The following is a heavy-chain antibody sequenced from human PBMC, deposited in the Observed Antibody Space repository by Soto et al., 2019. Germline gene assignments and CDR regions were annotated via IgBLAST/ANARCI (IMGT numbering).Heavy chain of an antibody. Sequence: NPSETLSLTCTVSGGSISSGDYYWSWIRQPPGKGLEWIGYIYYSGSTYYNPSLKSRVTISVDTSKNQFSLKLSSVTAADTAVYYCARDYCGGDCYSWSWFDPWGQGTLVTVSS. CDR1: GGSISSGDYY. V-gene: IGHV4-30-4*01. CDR2: IYYSGST. J-gene: IGHJ5*02. D-gene: IGHD2-21*02. CDR3: ARDYCGGDCYSWSWFDP.